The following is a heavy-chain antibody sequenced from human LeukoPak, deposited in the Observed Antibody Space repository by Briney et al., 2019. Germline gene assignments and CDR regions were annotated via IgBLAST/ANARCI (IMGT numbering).Heavy chain of an antibody. Sequence: SETLSLTCAVSGYSISSGYYWGWVRHAPGKGLEWIGSIYHTGSTDYNPSLKSRLTISVDMSKNQFSLNLRSVTAADTAVYYCARDKDDYVWGTYRWWGQGMLVTVSP. CDR2: IYHTGST. CDR3: ARDKDDYVWGTYRW. J-gene: IGHJ4*02. V-gene: IGHV4-38-2*01. D-gene: IGHD3-16*02. CDR1: GYSISSGYY.